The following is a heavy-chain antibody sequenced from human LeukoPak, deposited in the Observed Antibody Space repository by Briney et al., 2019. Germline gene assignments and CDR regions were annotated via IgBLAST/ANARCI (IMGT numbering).Heavy chain of an antibody. Sequence: GASVKVSCKASGYTFTGYYMHWVRQAPGQGLEWMGWINPNSCGTNYAQKFQGRITMTRDTSISTAYMELSRLRSDDTAVYFCARESTSPNWFDPWGQGTLVTVSS. CDR3: ARESTSPNWFDP. CDR2: INPNSCGT. J-gene: IGHJ5*02. CDR1: GYTFTGYY. D-gene: IGHD2-2*01. V-gene: IGHV1-2*02.